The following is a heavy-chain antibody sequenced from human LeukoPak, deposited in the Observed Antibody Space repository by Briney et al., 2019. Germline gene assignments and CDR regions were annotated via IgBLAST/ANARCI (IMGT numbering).Heavy chain of an antibody. J-gene: IGHJ4*02. CDR3: ALAARRCASFDY. CDR1: GGFISSYY. CDR2: MYNSGST. Sequence: AETLSLTCTVSGGFISSYYCSWIRQPPGKGLEWIGYMYNSGSTKYNPSLKSRVTISVDTAKKQFSLKLSSVTAADTAVYYCALAARRCASFDYWGQGTLVSVPS. D-gene: IGHD6-6*01. V-gene: IGHV4-59*01.